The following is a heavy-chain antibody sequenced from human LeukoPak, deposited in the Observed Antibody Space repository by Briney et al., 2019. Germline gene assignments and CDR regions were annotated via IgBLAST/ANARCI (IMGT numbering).Heavy chain of an antibody. D-gene: IGHD6-19*01. CDR1: GFTFGDYA. V-gene: IGHV3-49*04. CDR2: IRSKAYGGTT. J-gene: IGHJ4*02. CDR3: TSHSSGWYYPPDY. Sequence: GGSLRLSCTASGFTFGDYAMSWVRQAPGKGLEWVGFIRSKAYGGTTEYAASVKGRFTISRDDSKSIAYLQMNSLKTEDTAVYYCTSHSSGWYYPPDYWGQGTLVTVSS.